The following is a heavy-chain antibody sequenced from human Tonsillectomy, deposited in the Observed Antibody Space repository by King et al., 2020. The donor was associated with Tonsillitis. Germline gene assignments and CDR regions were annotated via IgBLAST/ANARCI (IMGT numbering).Heavy chain of an antibody. CDR3: AKGHSSGWFYFDS. D-gene: IGHD6-19*01. V-gene: IGHV3-30*18. CDR2: ISYDGNNK. CDR1: GFTFSSYG. J-gene: IGHJ4*02. Sequence: VQLVKSGGGVVQPGRSLRLSCAASGFTFSSYGMHWVRQAPGKGLEWVAVISYDGNNKYNAGSVKGRFTISRDNSKNTLYLQMNSLRGEDTAVYYCAKGHSSGWFYFDSWGQGTLVTVSS.